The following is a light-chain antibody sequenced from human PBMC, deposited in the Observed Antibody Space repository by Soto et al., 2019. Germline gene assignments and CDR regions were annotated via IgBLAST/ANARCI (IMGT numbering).Light chain of an antibody. Sequence: QSVLSQPPSVSAAPRQRVTISCSGSSSNIGNNHVSWYQQLPGTAPKLLIYDNSRRPSGIPERFFGSKSGTSATLGISGLQTGDEADYYCGTWDSSLRAEVFGGGTKVTVL. CDR1: SSNIGNNH. CDR2: DNS. CDR3: GTWDSSLRAEV. V-gene: IGLV1-51*01. J-gene: IGLJ3*02.